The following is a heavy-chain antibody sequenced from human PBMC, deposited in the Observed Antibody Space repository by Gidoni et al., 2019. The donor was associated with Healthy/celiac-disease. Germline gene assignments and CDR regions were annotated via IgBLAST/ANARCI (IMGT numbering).Heavy chain of an antibody. CDR3: AKEFTIFGVVTDYAFDI. V-gene: IGHV3-23*01. D-gene: IGHD3-3*01. Sequence: EVQLLESGGGLVQPGGSLRLSCAASGFTFSSDAMSWVRQAPGKGLEWVSAISGSGGSTYYADSVKGRFTISRDNSKNTLYLQMNSLRAEDTAVYYCAKEFTIFGVVTDYAFDIWGQGTMVTVSS. CDR1: GFTFSSDA. J-gene: IGHJ3*02. CDR2: ISGSGGST.